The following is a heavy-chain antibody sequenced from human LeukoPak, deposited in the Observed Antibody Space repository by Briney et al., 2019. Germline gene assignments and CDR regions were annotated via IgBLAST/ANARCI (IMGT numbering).Heavy chain of an antibody. V-gene: IGHV5-51*01. CDR3: ARGHAYYYDSSGYPQYFDY. CDR1: GYSFISYW. CDR2: IYPGDSDT. J-gene: IGHJ4*02. D-gene: IGHD3-22*01. Sequence: GESLKISCQASGYSFISYWIGWVRQMPGKGLEWMGIIYPGDSDTRYSPSFQGQVTISADKSINTAYLQWSSLKASDTAMYYCARGHAYYYDSSGYPQYFDYWGQGTLVTVSS.